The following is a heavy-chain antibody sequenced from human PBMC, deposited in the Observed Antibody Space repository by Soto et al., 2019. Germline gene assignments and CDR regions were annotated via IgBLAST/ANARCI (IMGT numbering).Heavy chain of an antibody. Sequence: PGGSLRLSCTASGFTFSSYGMNWVRQAPGKGLEWVSSISSSSSTIYYADSVRGRFTISRDNAKNSLYLQMNSLRDEDTAVYYSAREISVAGGHFDYWGQGTLVTVSS. V-gene: IGHV3-48*02. CDR2: ISSSSSTI. D-gene: IGHD6-19*01. CDR3: AREISVAGGHFDY. J-gene: IGHJ4*02. CDR1: GFTFSSYG.